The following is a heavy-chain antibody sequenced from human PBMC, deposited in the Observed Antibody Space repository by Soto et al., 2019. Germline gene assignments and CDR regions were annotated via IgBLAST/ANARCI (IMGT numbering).Heavy chain of an antibody. CDR1: GLIVSTNY. CDR2: LYSGGST. V-gene: IGHV3-53*01. CDR3: ARDRPGDEGDAFDI. J-gene: IGHJ3*02. D-gene: IGHD3-10*01. Sequence: PGGSLRLSCAASGLIVSTNYMNWVRQAPGKGLEWVSVLYSGGSTHYAGSVKGRFIISRDNSKNTLYLQMNSLRAEDTAVYYCARDRPGDEGDAFDIWGHGTLVTVS.